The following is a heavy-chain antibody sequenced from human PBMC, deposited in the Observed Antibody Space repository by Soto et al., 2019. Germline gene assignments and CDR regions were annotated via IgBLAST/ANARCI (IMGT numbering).Heavy chain of an antibody. CDR2: ISSSGSSR. CDR1: GFSISDYY. CDR3: ARMALYYYYYYGMDV. V-gene: IGHV3-11*04. Sequence: PGGSLRLSCTASGFSISDYYMYWIRQSPGKGLEWLSCISSSGSSRYYADSVKGRFTISRDNAKNSLYLQMNSLRAEDTAVYYCARMALYYYYYYGMDVWGQGTTVTVSS. J-gene: IGHJ6*02.